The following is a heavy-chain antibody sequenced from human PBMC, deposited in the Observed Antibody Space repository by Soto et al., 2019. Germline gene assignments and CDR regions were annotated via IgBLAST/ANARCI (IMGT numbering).Heavy chain of an antibody. V-gene: IGHV4-4*07. J-gene: IGHJ5*02. CDR3: ARDLSFTMVRGVIIGWFDP. Sequence: SETLSLTCTVSGGSISSYYWSWIRQPAGKGLEWIGRIYTSGSTNYNPSLKSRVTMSVDTSKNQFSLKLSSVTAADTAVYYCARDLSFTMVRGVIIGWFDPWGQGTLVTVSS. D-gene: IGHD3-10*01. CDR1: GGSISSYY. CDR2: IYTSGST.